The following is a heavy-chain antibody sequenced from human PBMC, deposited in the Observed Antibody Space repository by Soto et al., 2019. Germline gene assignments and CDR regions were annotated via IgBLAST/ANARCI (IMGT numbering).Heavy chain of an antibody. D-gene: IGHD1-1*01. J-gene: IGHJ4*02. CDR1: GYTFTSYY. CDR3: ARLTGTSSGDY. V-gene: IGHV1-46*01. Sequence: QVQLVQSGTEVKKPGASVKVSCKASGYTFTSYYMQWVRQAPGQGLEWMGVINPSGGSTNYAQRFQGRVTMTRDTSTSKVYMELGSLRSEDTAVYYCARLTGTSSGDYWGQGTLVTVSS. CDR2: INPSGGST.